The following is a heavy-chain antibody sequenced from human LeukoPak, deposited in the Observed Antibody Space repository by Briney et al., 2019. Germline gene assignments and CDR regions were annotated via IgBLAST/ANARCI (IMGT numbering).Heavy chain of an antibody. CDR2: IRSKAYGGTT. Sequence: GGSLRLSCAASGFTFSSYAMSWVRQAPGKGLEWVGFIRSKAYGGTTEYAASVKGRFTISRDDSKSIAYLQVNSLKTEDTAVYYCTGSFGELSFFAYWGQGTLVTVSS. V-gene: IGHV3-49*04. J-gene: IGHJ4*02. CDR3: TGSFGELSFFAY. D-gene: IGHD3-10*01. CDR1: GFTFSSYA.